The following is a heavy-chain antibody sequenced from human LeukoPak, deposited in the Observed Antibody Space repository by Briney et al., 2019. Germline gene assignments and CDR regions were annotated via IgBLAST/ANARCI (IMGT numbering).Heavy chain of an antibody. Sequence: GESLTLSCAASGFRFSDTTVHWVRQASGTGLEWVGRIRSKGNSYATSYAASVRGRFTISRDDSENTAYLQMNSLKTEDTAIYFCTAKSDTYGHFDYWGQGMLITVSS. CDR1: GFRFSDTT. V-gene: IGHV3-73*01. D-gene: IGHD5-18*01. CDR2: IRSKGNSYAT. J-gene: IGHJ4*02. CDR3: TAKSDTYGHFDY.